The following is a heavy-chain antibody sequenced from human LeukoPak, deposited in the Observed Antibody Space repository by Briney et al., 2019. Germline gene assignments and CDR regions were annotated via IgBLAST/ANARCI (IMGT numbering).Heavy chain of an antibody. D-gene: IGHD1-26*01. J-gene: IGHJ5*02. Sequence: IDPKSGDTNYAQKFQGRVTLTRDTSISTAYMELNRLRSDDTAVYYCARDNGVGATTVWFDPWGQGSLVTVSS. CDR3: ARDNGVGATTVWFDP. V-gene: IGHV1-2*02. CDR2: IDPKSGDT.